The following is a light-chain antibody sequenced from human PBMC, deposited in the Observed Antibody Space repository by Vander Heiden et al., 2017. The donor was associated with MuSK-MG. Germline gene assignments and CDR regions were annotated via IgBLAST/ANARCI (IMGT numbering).Light chain of an antibody. V-gene: IGKV1-39*01. J-gene: IGKJ4*01. CDR1: QSISSY. Sequence: DIQMTQSPSSLSASVGDRVTITCRASQSISSYLNWYQQKPGKAPKLLIYAASSLQSGVPSRFSGSGSGTDFTLTISSLQPEDFATYYCQQSYSTPKTLGGGTKVKIK. CDR2: AAS. CDR3: QQSYSTPKT.